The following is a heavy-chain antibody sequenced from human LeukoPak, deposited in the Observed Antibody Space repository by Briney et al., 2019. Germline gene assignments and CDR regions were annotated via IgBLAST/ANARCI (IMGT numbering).Heavy chain of an antibody. V-gene: IGHV3-7*01. Sequence: GGSLRLSCAGSGFTFSSYWMTWVRQAPGKGLKWVANIKQDGSEKYYVDSVKGRFTISRDNAKNSLYLQMNSLRAEDTAVYYCVREARESGGFDYWGQGTLVTVSS. CDR2: IKQDGSEK. J-gene: IGHJ4*02. CDR3: VREARESGGFDY. D-gene: IGHD5-24*01. CDR1: GFTFSSYW.